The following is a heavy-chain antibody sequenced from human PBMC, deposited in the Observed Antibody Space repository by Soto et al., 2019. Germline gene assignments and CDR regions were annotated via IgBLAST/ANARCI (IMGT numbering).Heavy chain of an antibody. CDR2: IYYSGST. Sequence: ASETLSLTCTVSGGSISSYYWSWIRQPPGKGLEWIGYIYYSGSTNYNPSLKSRVTISVDTSKNQFSLKLSSVTAADTAVYYCAREILVGATILFDYWGQGTLVTVSS. CDR1: GGSISSYY. D-gene: IGHD1-26*01. J-gene: IGHJ4*02. CDR3: AREILVGATILFDY. V-gene: IGHV4-59*01.